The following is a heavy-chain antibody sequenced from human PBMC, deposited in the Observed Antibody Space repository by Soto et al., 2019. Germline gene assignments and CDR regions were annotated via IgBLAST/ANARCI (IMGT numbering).Heavy chain of an antibody. Sequence: QVQLQESGPGLVKPSETLSLTCTVSGDSMSSYYWSWIRQPPGKGLEWIGYIYYSGSTTYNPSLRSRVTMSVDTSKNQFSLRLSSGTAADTAVYYCARAKSNYQTFDHWGQGSQVTVSS. J-gene: IGHJ4*02. CDR1: GDSMSSYY. CDR2: IYYSGST. D-gene: IGHD4-4*01. V-gene: IGHV4-59*01. CDR3: ARAKSNYQTFDH.